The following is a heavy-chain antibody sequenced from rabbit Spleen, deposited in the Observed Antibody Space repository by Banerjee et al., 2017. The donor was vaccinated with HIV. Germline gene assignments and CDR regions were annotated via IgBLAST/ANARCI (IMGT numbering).Heavy chain of an antibody. CDR3: VRGASSSGYYSL. V-gene: IGHV1S40*01. Sequence: QSLEESGGDLVKPGVSLTLTCIASGVSFSGSSYMCWVRQAPGKGLEWISCIAGSSSGFTYSATWAKGRFTCSKTSSTTVTLQMTSLTVADTATYFCVRGASSSGYYSLWGPGTLVTVS. CDR1: GVSFSGSSY. D-gene: IGHD1-1*01. J-gene: IGHJ4*01. CDR2: IAGSSSGFT.